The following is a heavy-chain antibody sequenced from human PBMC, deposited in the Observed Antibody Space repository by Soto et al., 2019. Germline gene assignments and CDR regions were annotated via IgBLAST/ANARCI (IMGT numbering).Heavy chain of an antibody. V-gene: IGHV3-23*01. CDR3: AKDRYYDTPGWFDP. J-gene: IGHJ5*02. CDR2: ISANGASI. Sequence: GGSLRLSXVGSGFTFRDHAMRWVRQAPGRGLEWVSAISANGASIQHADSVKGRFSVSRDNAKNTVYLQMDNLRTEDSAVYYCAKDRYYDTPGWFDPWGQGSRVTVSS. CDR1: GFTFRDHA. D-gene: IGHD3-22*01.